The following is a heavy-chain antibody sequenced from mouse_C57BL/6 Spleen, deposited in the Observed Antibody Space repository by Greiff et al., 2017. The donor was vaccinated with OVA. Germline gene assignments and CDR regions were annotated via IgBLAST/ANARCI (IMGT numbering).Heavy chain of an antibody. CDR2: IDPSDSET. J-gene: IGHJ4*01. CDR1: GYTFTSYW. V-gene: IGHV1-52*01. D-gene: IGHD2-3*01. Sequence: VKLQQPGAELVRPGSSVKLSCKASGYTFTSYWMHWVKQRPIQGLEWIGNIDPSDSETHYNQKFKDKATLTVDKSSSTAYMQLSSLTSEDSAVYYCARLGYDGYSFAMDYWGQGTSVTVSS. CDR3: ARLGYDGYSFAMDY.